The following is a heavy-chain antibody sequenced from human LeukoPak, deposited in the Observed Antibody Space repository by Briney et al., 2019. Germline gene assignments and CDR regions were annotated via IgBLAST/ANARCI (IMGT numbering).Heavy chain of an antibody. CDR1: GFTVSSNY. D-gene: IGHD1-26*01. CDR3: ASDSGSYYSFDY. CDR2: IYSGGST. V-gene: IGHV3-66*01. Sequence: GGSLRLSCAASGFTVSSNYMSWVRQAPVKGLEWVSVIYSGGSTYYADSVKGRFTISRDNSKNTLYLQMNSLRAEDTAVYYCASDSGSYYSFDYWGQGTLVTVSS. J-gene: IGHJ4*02.